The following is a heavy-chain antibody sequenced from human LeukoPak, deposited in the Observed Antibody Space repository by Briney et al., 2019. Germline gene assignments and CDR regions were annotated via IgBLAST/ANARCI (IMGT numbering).Heavy chain of an antibody. CDR1: GFTFSSFG. CDR3: ARYSSGFLDS. CDR2: IWSGGSNK. Sequence: AGSLRRSCAASGFTFSSFGMDWVRQAPGKGLEGVAVIWSGGSNKYYADSVKGRFTISRDNSKNTMYLQMNSLRAEDMAVYYCARYSSGFLDSWGQGTLVTVSS. V-gene: IGHV3-33*01. D-gene: IGHD6-19*01. J-gene: IGHJ4*02.